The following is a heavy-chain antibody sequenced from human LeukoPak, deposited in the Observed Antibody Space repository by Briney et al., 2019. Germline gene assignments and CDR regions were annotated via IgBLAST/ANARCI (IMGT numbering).Heavy chain of an antibody. CDR2: IIPVFGTT. CDR1: GGTFSTYA. V-gene: IGHV1-69*13. J-gene: IGHJ6*02. CDR3: ARDEGGARTLAYYAMDV. Sequence: SVKVSCKASGGTFSTYAISWVRQAPGQGLEWMGGIIPVFGTTDYAQRFQGRLTLTADDSTSTAYMELSSLRSEDTAVYYCARDEGGARTLAYYAMDVWGQGTTVTVS. D-gene: IGHD1-26*01.